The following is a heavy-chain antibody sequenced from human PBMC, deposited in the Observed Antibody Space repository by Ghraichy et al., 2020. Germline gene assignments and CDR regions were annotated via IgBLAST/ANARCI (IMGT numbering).Heavy chain of an antibody. CDR2: ISGSGVST. J-gene: IGHJ6*02. CDR1: GFTFSSYA. V-gene: IGHV3-23*01. CDR3: AKLLYSNSYYGLDV. D-gene: IGHD4-11*01. Sequence: GSLRLSCAASGFTFSSYAMTWVRQAPGKGLEWVSVISGSGVSTHYADSVKGRFTISRDNSKNTLYLQMNSLRAEDTAVYYCAKLLYSNSYYGLDVWGQGTTVTVSS.